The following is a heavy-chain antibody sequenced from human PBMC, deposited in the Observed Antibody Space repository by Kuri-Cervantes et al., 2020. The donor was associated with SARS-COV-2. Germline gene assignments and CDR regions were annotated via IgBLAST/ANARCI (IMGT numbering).Heavy chain of an antibody. J-gene: IGHJ6*02. Sequence: GSLRLSCTVSGASISTYYWSWIRQPPGKGLEWIGSVYYSGSTYYNPSLKSRVTISVDTSKNQFSLKLSSVTAADTAVYYCASPNVYYYYGMDVWGQGTTVTVSS. CDR3: ASPNVYYYYGMDV. V-gene: IGHV4-59*12. CDR1: GASISTYY. CDR2: VYYSGST.